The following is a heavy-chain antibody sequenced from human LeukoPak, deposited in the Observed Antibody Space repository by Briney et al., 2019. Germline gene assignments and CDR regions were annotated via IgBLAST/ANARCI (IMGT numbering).Heavy chain of an antibody. CDR1: GFTFSLFG. V-gene: IGHV3-48*04. CDR3: ARDGDSGGYYYGPFDN. D-gene: IGHD3-22*01. Sequence: GGSLRLSCAAPGFTFSLFGMTWVRQAPGKGLEWISYISSSRRTINYADSVKGRFTISRDNAKNSLYLQMNNLRAEDTAVYYCARDGDSGGYYYGPFDNWGQGTLVTVSS. CDR2: ISSSRRTI. J-gene: IGHJ4*02.